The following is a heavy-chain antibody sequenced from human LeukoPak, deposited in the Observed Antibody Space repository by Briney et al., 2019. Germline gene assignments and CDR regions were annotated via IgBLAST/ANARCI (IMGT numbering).Heavy chain of an antibody. D-gene: IGHD2-21*02. Sequence: PGGSLRLSCAASGFTFRNSCMRWVRQAPGKGLEWVARIRSNPDGWITDYAEPVKDIFTMSSDESKVTLSLQTNSLKTEDTAVYYCTTDRHIVVVTAKQFAYWGQGTLVTVSS. CDR3: TTDRHIVVVTAKQFAY. V-gene: IGHV3-15*01. CDR2: IRSNPDGWIT. J-gene: IGHJ4*02. CDR1: GFTFRNSC.